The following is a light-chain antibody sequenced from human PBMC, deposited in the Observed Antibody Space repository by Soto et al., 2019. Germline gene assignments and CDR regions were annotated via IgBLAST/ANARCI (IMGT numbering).Light chain of an antibody. CDR3: QQSYSLLT. CDR2: AAS. CDR1: QSISSY. J-gene: IGKJ4*01. V-gene: IGKV1-39*01. Sequence: DIQMTQSPSSLSASVGDRVTITCRASQSISSYLNWYQQKPGKAPKLLIYAASSLQSGAPSRFSGSGSGTDFTLTISSLQPEDFATYYCQQSYSLLTFGGGTKVEIK.